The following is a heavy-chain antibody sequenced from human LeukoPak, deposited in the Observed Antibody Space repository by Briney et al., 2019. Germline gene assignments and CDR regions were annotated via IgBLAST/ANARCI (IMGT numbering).Heavy chain of an antibody. D-gene: IGHD2-2*01. CDR2: ISYDGSNK. Sequence: GGSLRLSCAASGFTFSSYAMHWVRQAPGKGLEWVAVISYDGSNKYYADSVKGRFTISRDNSKNTLYLQMNSLGAEDTAVYYCARERCSSTSCQNYYYYGMDVWGQGTTVTVSS. J-gene: IGHJ6*02. V-gene: IGHV3-30-3*01. CDR1: GFTFSSYA. CDR3: ARERCSSTSCQNYYYYGMDV.